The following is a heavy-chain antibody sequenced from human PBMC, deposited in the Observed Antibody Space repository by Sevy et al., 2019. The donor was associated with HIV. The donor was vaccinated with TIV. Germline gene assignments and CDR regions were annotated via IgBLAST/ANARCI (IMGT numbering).Heavy chain of an antibody. CDR2: INHSGST. CDR1: GGSFSGYY. V-gene: IGHV4-34*01. J-gene: IGHJ6*03. D-gene: IGHD6-6*01. CDR3: ARGQYSSSSRPCRGLRYYYYMDV. Sequence: SETLSLTCAVYGGSFSGYYWSWIRQPPGKGLEWIGEINHSGSTNYNPSLKSRVTISVDTSKNQFSLKLSSVTAADTAVYYCARGQYSSSSRPCRGLRYYYYMDVWGKGTTVTVSS.